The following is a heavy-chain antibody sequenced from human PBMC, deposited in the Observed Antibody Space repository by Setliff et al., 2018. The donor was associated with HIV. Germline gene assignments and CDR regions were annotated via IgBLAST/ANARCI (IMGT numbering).Heavy chain of an antibody. V-gene: IGHV1-69*13. Sequence: SVKVSCKASGGTFSSYAISWVRQAPGQGLEWMGGITPISGTANYAQKFQGRVTITADESTSTVYMELSGLRSDDTDLYYCAREGNSGHGGQIEFDYWGRGALVTVSS. CDR2: ITPISGTA. J-gene: IGHJ4*02. CDR1: GGTFSSYA. D-gene: IGHD1-26*01. CDR3: AREGNSGHGGQIEFDY.